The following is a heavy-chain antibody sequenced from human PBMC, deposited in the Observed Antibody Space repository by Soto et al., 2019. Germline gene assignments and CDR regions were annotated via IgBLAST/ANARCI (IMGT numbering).Heavy chain of an antibody. D-gene: IGHD6-13*01. V-gene: IGHV1-46*03. CDR2: INPSVGTT. CDR3: ARDLFSSSWYVRAFDV. CDR1: EYTISDYS. J-gene: IGHJ3*01. Sequence: GVSAKVSWKACEYTISDYSLRWLRQANGQGLEWMGIINPSVGTTTYAQRFQDRVIMTRDTSTSTVYMELSSLRSEDTAVYYCARDLFSSSWYVRAFDVWGQGTMVTVSS.